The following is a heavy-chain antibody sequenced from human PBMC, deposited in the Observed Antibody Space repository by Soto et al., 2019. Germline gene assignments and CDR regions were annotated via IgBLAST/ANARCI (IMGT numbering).Heavy chain of an antibody. CDR1: GGSISSYY. J-gene: IGHJ4*02. D-gene: IGHD3-10*01. CDR2: IYYSGST. CDR3: ATLDGNPMVRGVIMD. Sequence: QVQLQESGPGLVKPSETLSLTCTVSGGSISSYYWSWIRQPPGKGLEWIGYIYYSGSTNYNPSLKSPVTIXXDXVXNQFTLKLSSVTAADTAVYYCATLDGNPMVRGVIMDWGQGTLVTVSS. V-gene: IGHV4-59*01.